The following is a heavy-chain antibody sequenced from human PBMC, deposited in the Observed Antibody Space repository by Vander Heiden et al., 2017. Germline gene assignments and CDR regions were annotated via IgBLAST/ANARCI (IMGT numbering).Heavy chain of an antibody. D-gene: IGHD3-22*01. CDR2: INSDGSST. V-gene: IGHV3-74*01. J-gene: IGHJ4*02. CDR1: GFPFSSYW. CDR3: ARGPFQRSTGYYYIY. Sequence: EVQLVESGGGLVQPGGSLRLSCAASGFPFSSYWMHWVRQAPGKGLVWVSRINSDGSSTTYADSVKGRFTISRDNAKNTLYLQMNSLRAEDTAFYYCARGPFQRSTGYYYIYWGQGTLVTVSS.